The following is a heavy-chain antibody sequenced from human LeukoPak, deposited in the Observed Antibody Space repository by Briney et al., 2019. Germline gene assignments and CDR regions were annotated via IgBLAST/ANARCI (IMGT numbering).Heavy chain of an antibody. V-gene: IGHV3-11*05. J-gene: IGHJ5*02. CDR3: ARDWYCSSSICYTDRNWFDP. D-gene: IGHD2-2*02. CDR2: ISTTSSYT. CDR1: AFTFSDYY. Sequence: PGGSLRLSCAASAFTFSDYYMSWIRQAPGKGLEWVSYISTTSSYTDYADSVKGRFTISRDNAKNLLYLQMNSLRPDNTAVYYCARDWYCSSSICYTDRNWFDPWGQGTLVTVPS.